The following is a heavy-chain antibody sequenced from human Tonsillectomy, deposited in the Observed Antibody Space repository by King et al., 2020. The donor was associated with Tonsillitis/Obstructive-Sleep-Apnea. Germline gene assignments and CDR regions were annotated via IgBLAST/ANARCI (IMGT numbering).Heavy chain of an antibody. Sequence: VQLQQWGAGLLKPSETLSLTCAVYGGSFSGYYWSWIRQPPGKGLEWIGEINHSGSTNYNPSLKSRVTISVDTTKNQFSLKLSSVTAADTAVYYCARVRTGSPYWGQGTLVTVSS. V-gene: IGHV4-34*01. J-gene: IGHJ4*02. D-gene: IGHD6-25*01. CDR3: ARVRTGSPY. CDR2: INHSGST. CDR1: GGSFSGYY.